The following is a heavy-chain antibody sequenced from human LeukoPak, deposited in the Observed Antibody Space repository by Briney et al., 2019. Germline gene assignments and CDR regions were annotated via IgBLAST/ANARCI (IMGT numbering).Heavy chain of an antibody. D-gene: IGHD6-13*01. Sequence: PGGSLRLSCAASGFTFSSYEMNWVRQAPGKGLEWVSYISSSGSTIYYADSVKGRFTISRDNSKNTLYLQMNSLRAEDTAVYYCAKVPGALAGIAAAGTDYWGQGTLVTVSS. CDR3: AKVPGALAGIAAAGTDY. J-gene: IGHJ4*02. CDR1: GFTFSSYE. V-gene: IGHV3-48*03. CDR2: ISSSGSTI.